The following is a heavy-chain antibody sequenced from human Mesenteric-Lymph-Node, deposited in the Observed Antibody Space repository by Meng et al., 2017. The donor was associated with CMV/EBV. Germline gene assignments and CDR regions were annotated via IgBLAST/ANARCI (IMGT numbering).Heavy chain of an antibody. D-gene: IGHD6-13*01. CDR3: AKDRITARPYYFDY. CDR2: ISGSGGST. J-gene: IGHJ4*02. V-gene: IGHV3-23*01. Sequence: SGFTFSNFGMHWVRQAPGKGLEWVSGISGSGGSTYYADSVKGRFTISRDNSKNTLYLQMNSLRAEDTAVYYCAKDRITARPYYFDYWGQGTLVTVSS. CDR1: GFTFSNFG.